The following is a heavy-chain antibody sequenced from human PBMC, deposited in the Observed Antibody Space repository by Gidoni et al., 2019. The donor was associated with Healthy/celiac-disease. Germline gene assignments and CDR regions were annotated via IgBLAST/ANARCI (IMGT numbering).Heavy chain of an antibody. V-gene: IGHV4-39*07. J-gene: IGHJ5*02. CDR1: GCSISSSSYY. CDR2: IYYSGST. D-gene: IGHD3-3*01. Sequence: QLQLQESGPGLVKPSETLSLTCTVSGCSISSSSYYWGWFRQPPGKGLEWIGSIYYSGSTYYNPSRKSRVTISVDTSKNQCSLKLSSVTAADTAVYYCARWGAYYDFWSGYSAFDPWGQGTLVTVSS. CDR3: ARWGAYYDFWSGYSAFDP.